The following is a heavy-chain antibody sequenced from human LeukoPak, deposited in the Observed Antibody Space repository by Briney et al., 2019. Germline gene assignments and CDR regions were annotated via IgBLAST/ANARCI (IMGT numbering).Heavy chain of an antibody. CDR1: GFTFGDYA. Sequence: GGSLRLSCTASGFTFGDYAMSWFRQAPGKGLEWVGFIRGKAYGGTTEYAASVKGRFTISRDDSKSIAYLQMNSLKTEDTAVYYCTRGSSGWYGGHYFDYWGQGTLVTVSS. CDR3: TRGSSGWYGGHYFDY. V-gene: IGHV3-49*03. J-gene: IGHJ4*02. D-gene: IGHD6-19*01. CDR2: IRGKAYGGTT.